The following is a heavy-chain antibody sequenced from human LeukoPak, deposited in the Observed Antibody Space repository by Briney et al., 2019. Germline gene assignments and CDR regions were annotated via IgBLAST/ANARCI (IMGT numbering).Heavy chain of an antibody. J-gene: IGHJ4*02. Sequence: GGSLRLSCAASGFIFSSYSMNWVRQAPGKGLEWVSSISSSSSYIYYADSVKGRFTISRDNVKNSLYLQMNSLRAEDTAVYYCARDPILPGATGGADYWGQGTLVTVSS. V-gene: IGHV3-21*01. CDR3: ARDPILPGATGGADY. D-gene: IGHD1-26*01. CDR2: ISSSSSYI. CDR1: GFIFSSYS.